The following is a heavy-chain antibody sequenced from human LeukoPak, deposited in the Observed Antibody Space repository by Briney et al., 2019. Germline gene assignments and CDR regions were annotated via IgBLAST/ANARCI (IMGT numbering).Heavy chain of an antibody. D-gene: IGHD5-18*01. CDR1: GLTFSDFW. J-gene: IGHJ4*02. CDR3: ATGHSYGYDY. Sequence: GGSLRLSCAASGLTFSDFWMHWVRQPPGKGLVWVALVKGDGRTTIYADSVKGRFAISRDNAKNTLYLQMNSLRADDSGVYYCATGHSYGYDYWGQGVLVTVSS. CDR2: VKGDGRTT. V-gene: IGHV3-74*01.